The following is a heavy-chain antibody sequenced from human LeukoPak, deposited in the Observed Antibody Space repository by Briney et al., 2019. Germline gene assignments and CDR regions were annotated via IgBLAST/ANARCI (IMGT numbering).Heavy chain of an antibody. CDR1: GGSLSSYY. D-gene: IGHD1-26*01. V-gene: IGHV4-59*01. Sequence: PSETLSLTCTVSGGSLSSYYWSWLRQPPGKGLEWIGYIYYSGSTNYNPSLKSRVTISVDTSKNQFSLKLSSVTAADTAVYYCASQYSGSYSWFDPWGQGTLVTVSS. CDR3: ASQYSGSYSWFDP. J-gene: IGHJ5*02. CDR2: IYYSGST.